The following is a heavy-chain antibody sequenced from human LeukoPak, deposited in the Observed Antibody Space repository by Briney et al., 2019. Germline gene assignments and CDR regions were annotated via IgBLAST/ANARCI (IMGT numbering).Heavy chain of an antibody. Sequence: PGGSLRLSCAASGFTFDDYAMHWVRQAPGKGLEWVSGISWNSGSIGYADSVKGRFTISRDNAKNSLYLQMNSLRAEDTALYHCARRRHYDSSGYPYFDYWGQGTLVTVSS. CDR1: GFTFDDYA. J-gene: IGHJ4*02. D-gene: IGHD3-22*01. V-gene: IGHV3-9*01. CDR3: ARRRHYDSSGYPYFDY. CDR2: ISWNSGSI.